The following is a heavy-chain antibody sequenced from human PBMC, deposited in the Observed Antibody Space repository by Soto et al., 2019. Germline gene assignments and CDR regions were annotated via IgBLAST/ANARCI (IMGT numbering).Heavy chain of an antibody. V-gene: IGHV3-23*01. J-gene: IGHJ2*01. D-gene: IGHD1-26*01. CDR3: AKVKSTDSVRKVWCFDY. Sequence: EVQLLESGGGLVKPGGSLRLSCAASGFTFSKYAMSWVRLAPGKGLEWVSSISANGGITDYADSVKGRFTISRDNFQNLWSLPMYSLRGYDTALYFCAKVKSTDSVRKVWCFDYCGRGTLVSVSS. CDR2: ISANGGIT. CDR1: GFTFSKYA.